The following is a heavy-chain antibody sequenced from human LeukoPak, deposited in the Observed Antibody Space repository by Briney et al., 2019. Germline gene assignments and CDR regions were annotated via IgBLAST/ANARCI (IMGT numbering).Heavy chain of an antibody. J-gene: IGHJ3*02. CDR2: IYPGDSDT. V-gene: IGHV5-51*01. CDR3: ARPSRSGSHNDAFDI. CDR1: GYSFTSYW. D-gene: IGHD1-26*01. Sequence: GESLKISCKGSGYSFTSYWIGWVRQMPGKGLEWMGIIYPGDSDTRYSPSFQGQVTISADKSISIAYLQWRSLKASDTAMYYCARPSRSGSHNDAFDIWGQGTLVTVSS.